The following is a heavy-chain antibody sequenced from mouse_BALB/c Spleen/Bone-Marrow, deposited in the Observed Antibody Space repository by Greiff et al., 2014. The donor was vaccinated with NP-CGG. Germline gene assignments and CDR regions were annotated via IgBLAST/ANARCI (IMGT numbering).Heavy chain of an antibody. CDR2: IDPASAIT. CDR3: ATLTGTFDY. J-gene: IGHJ2*01. D-gene: IGHD4-1*01. V-gene: IGHV14-3*02. CDR1: GFNITDPY. Sequence: VQLQQSGADLVKPGASVKLSCTASGFNITDPYMHWVRQRPEQGLEWIGRIDPASAITNYVPKFQGKATLSADTSSNTAYLLFSSLTSEDSAVYYCATLTGTFDYWGQGTTLTVSS.